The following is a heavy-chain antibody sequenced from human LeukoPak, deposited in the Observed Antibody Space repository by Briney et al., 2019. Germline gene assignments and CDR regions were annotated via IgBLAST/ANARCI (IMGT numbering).Heavy chain of an antibody. J-gene: IGHJ4*02. CDR2: INSDGGTT. CDR1: GFTFTSYW. D-gene: IGHD3-3*01. Sequence: GGSLRLSCAASGFTFTSYWMHWVRQAPGKGLVWVSRINSDGGTTNYADSVKGRFTISRDNAKNTLYLQMNSLRGEDTAVYYCAKAWGTPHDFWSQGTLVTVSS. V-gene: IGHV3-74*01. CDR3: AKAWGTPHDF.